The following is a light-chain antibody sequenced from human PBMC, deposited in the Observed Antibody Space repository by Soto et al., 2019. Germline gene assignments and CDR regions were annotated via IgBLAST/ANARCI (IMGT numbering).Light chain of an antibody. CDR1: SGHSSYA. V-gene: IGLV4-69*01. Sequence: LVLTQSPSASASLGASVKLTCTLSSGHSSYAIAWHQQQPEKGPRYLMRLNSDGGLTKGDGIPDRFSGYSSGAERYLTISSLQSDDEGDYYCQTWGTGIVLFGGGTKVTVL. CDR3: QTWGTGIVL. J-gene: IGLJ3*02. CDR2: LNSDGGL.